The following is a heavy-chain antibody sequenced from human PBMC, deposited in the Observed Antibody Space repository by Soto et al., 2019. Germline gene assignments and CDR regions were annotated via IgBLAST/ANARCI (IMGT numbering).Heavy chain of an antibody. CDR2: IYPCDSGT. CDR3: ARQIGNVRYYCNAMDA. Sequence: PGESLKISCQGPGYTFTDYWSGCVRHLPGKGLERMGIIYPCDSGTRCSPSFQGHVTITADKSTSTAYLQWNTLTTWDTAMYYCARQIGNVRYYCNAMDAWRKGTT. V-gene: IGHV5-51*01. CDR1: GYTFTDYW. D-gene: IGHD2-8*01. J-gene: IGHJ6*04.